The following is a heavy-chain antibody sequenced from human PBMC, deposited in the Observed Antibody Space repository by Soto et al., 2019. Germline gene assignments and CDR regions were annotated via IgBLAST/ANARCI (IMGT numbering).Heavy chain of an antibody. Sequence: QVQLVQSGDEVKKPGASVKVSCKASEYTFTSYGNSWVRQAPGPGLEWMGWISAYNGNTNYAQKLQGRVTMTTDTSTSTAYMELRSLRSDDTAVYYRARDYGFGELFAPWCQGTLVNVSS. CDR3: ARDYGFGELFAP. CDR1: EYTFTSYG. J-gene: IGHJ5*02. V-gene: IGHV1-18*01. D-gene: IGHD3-10*01. CDR2: ISAYNGNT.